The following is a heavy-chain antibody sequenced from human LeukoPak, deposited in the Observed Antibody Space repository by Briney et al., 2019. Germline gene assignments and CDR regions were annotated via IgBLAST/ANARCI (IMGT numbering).Heavy chain of an antibody. CDR1: GGTFTNYA. D-gene: IGHD3-16*01. CDR3: ARGQSSLGSPYYFDY. V-gene: IGHV1-69*13. CDR2: IIPMYGRG. Sequence: SVKVSCRASGGTFTNYAISWVRQAPGQGLEWMGGIIPMYGRGNYAQKFQGRVTITADESTSTVYMELRSLTSEDTAVYYCARGQSSLGSPYYFDYWGQGTLVTVSS. J-gene: IGHJ4*02.